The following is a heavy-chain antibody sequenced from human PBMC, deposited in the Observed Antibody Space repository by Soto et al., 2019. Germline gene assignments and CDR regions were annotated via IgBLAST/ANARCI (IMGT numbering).Heavy chain of an antibody. J-gene: IGHJ4*02. CDR3: TRTIPGPTSSDY. V-gene: IGHV3-72*01. CDR1: GFTFSDYY. CDR2: SRDKGNSYST. Sequence: EVQLVESGGGLVQPGGSLRLSCAGSGFTFSDYYIDWVRQAPGKGLEWDGRSRDKGNSYSTDYAASVKGRFTVSRDASKSSLYLQMNSLKTEATALYYCTRTIPGPTSSDYWGQGTRVSVSS. D-gene: IGHD1-7*01.